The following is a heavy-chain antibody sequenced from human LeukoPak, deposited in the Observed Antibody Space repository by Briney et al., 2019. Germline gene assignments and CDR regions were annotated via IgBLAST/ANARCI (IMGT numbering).Heavy chain of an antibody. D-gene: IGHD1-26*01. V-gene: IGHV3-7*01. J-gene: IGHJ4*02. Sequence: PGGSLRLSCAASGFTFSSYWMSWVRQAPGKGLEWVANIKQDGSEKNYVDSVKGRFTISRDNAKNTLYLQINSLRAEDTAVYYCAKDWYSGSYWATYFDYWGQGTLVTVSS. CDR3: AKDWYSGSYWATYFDY. CDR1: GFTFSSYW. CDR2: IKQDGSEK.